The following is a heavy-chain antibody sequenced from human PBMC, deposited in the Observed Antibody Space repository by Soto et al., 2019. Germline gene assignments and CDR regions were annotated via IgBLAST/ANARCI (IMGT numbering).Heavy chain of an antibody. CDR2: MHSDVTT. V-gene: IGHV3-53*01. Sequence: PGGSLRLSCAASGFSVTANSMSWVRQAPGKGLEWVSVMHSDVTTYYADSVKGRFIISRDNSKNTLYLQMSNLRGEDTARYFCARPIRGSWYNWFDTRGQGTLVTVSS. CDR3: ARPIRGSWYNWFDT. J-gene: IGHJ5*02. D-gene: IGHD6-13*01. CDR1: GFSVTANS.